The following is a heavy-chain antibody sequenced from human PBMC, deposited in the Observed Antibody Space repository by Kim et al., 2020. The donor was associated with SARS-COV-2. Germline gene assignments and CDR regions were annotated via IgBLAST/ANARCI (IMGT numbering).Heavy chain of an antibody. Sequence: SRVTIYVDTSKNQFSLKLSSVTAADTAVYYCARLQEQWLVPGNYYYGMDVWGQGTTVTVSS. CDR3: ARLQEQWLVPGNYYYGMDV. J-gene: IGHJ6*02. D-gene: IGHD6-19*01. V-gene: IGHV4-39*01.